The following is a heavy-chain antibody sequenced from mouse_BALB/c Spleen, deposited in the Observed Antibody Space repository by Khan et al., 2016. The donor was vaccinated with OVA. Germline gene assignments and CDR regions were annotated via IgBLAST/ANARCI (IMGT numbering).Heavy chain of an antibody. Sequence: QVQLQQSGPELVNPGASLKVSCKASGYTFTDYIIGWVKQSTRQGLEWIGDIFPGSDTPYYNEKFKDKATLTVDKSANTAYMQLSSLTSEDSAVYFCARGGYSAFAYLGLGTLVTVSA. J-gene: IGHJ3*01. CDR3: ARGGYSAFAY. CDR1: GYTFTDYI. D-gene: IGHD2-14*01. CDR2: IFPGSDTP. V-gene: IGHV1-77*01.